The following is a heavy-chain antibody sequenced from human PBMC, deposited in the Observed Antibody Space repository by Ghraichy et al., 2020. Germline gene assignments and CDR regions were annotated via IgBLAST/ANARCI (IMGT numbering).Heavy chain of an antibody. V-gene: IGHV1-69*04. D-gene: IGHD3-9*01. CDR3: ARDPLEYYHSLEGV. J-gene: IGHJ4*02. Sequence: SVKVSCKASGATFSSYAISWVRQAPGQGLEWMGRIIPILGIANYAQKFQGRVTITADKSTSTAYMELSSLRSEDTAVYYCARDPLEYYHSLEGVWGQGTLVTVSS. CDR2: IIPILGIA. CDR1: GATFSSYA.